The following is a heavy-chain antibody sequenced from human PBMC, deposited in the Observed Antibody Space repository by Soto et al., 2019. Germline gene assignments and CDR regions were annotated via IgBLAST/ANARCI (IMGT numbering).Heavy chain of an antibody. CDR1: GGSISGSTYY. CDR3: AALILPATKFDP. V-gene: IGHV4-39*01. D-gene: IGHD2-2*01. J-gene: IGHJ5*02. Sequence: QLQLQESGPGLVRPSETLSLTCTVSGGSISGSTYYWGWIRQPPGKGLEWIGSIYSSGSTYYKSSLKSRVTISVDTSKNQFSLRLNSVTAADTAVYYCAALILPATKFDPWGQGTLVTVSS. CDR2: IYSSGST.